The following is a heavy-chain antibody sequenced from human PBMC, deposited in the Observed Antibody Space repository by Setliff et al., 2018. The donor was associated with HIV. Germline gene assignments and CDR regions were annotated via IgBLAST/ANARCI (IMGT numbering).Heavy chain of an antibody. D-gene: IGHD3-10*01. J-gene: IGHJ3*02. Sequence: PGGSLRLSCAASGFTFSSYGMHWVRQAPGKGLEWVGFIRSKAYGGTTEYAASVRGRFSISRDDPKSVAYLQMKSLETEDTAVYYCARDRWFGENDAFGIWGQGTMVTVSS. CDR1: GFTFSSYG. CDR2: IRSKAYGGTT. CDR3: ARDRWFGENDAFGI. V-gene: IGHV3-49*04.